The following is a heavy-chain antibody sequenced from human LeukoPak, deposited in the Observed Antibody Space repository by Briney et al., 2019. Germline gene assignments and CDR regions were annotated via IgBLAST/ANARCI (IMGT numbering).Heavy chain of an antibody. D-gene: IGHD6-13*01. CDR1: GFTFSSYA. J-gene: IGHJ4*02. CDR3: AKGIAAHYYFDY. CDR2: ISGSGGST. Sequence: GGSLRLSCAASGFTFSSYAMSWVRQVPGKGLEWVSAISGSGGSTYYADSVKGRFTISRDNSKNTLYLQMNSLRAEDTAVYYCAKGIAAHYYFDYWGQGTLVTVSS. V-gene: IGHV3-23*01.